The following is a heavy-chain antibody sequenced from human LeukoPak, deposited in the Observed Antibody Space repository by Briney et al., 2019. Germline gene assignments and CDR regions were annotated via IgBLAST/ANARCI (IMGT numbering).Heavy chain of an antibody. V-gene: IGHV4-59*01. CDR1: GGSISNSY. CDR2: IYYSGST. Sequence: SETLSLTCTVSGGSISNSYWSWIRQPPGRGLEWIGYIYYSGSTNYNPSLKSRVTISVDTSKNQFSLKLSSVTAADTAVYYCVRVTGGATTIYYFDYWGQGTLVTVSS. J-gene: IGHJ4*02. D-gene: IGHD5-12*01. CDR3: VRVTGGATTIYYFDY.